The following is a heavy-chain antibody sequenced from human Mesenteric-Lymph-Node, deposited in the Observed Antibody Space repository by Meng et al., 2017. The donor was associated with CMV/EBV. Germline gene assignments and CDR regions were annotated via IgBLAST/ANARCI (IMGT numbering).Heavy chain of an antibody. CDR3: ARGPRAFNWFDP. CDR1: GFTFSSYW. Sequence: GESLKISCAASGFTFSSYWMHWVRQAPGKGLVWVSRINSDGSSTSYADSVKGRFTISRENAKNTLYLQMNSLRAEDTAVYYCARGPRAFNWFDPWGQGTLVTVSS. V-gene: IGHV3-74*01. CDR2: INSDGSST. J-gene: IGHJ5*02.